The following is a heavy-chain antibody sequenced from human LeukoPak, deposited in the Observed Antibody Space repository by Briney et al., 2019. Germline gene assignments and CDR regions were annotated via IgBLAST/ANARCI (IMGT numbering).Heavy chain of an antibody. D-gene: IGHD3-10*01. V-gene: IGHV1-18*01. Sequence: GASVKVSSKASGYTFTSYGISWVRQAPGQGLEWMGWISANNGNTNYVQKLQGRVTMTTDTSTSTVYMELRSLRSDDTAVYYCMRGGRDYFDYWGQGTLVTVSS. CDR1: GYTFTSYG. CDR2: ISANNGNT. CDR3: MRGGRDYFDY. J-gene: IGHJ4*02.